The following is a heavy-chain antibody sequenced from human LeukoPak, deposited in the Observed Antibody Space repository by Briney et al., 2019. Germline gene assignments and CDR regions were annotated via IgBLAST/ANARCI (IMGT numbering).Heavy chain of an antibody. CDR2: IYYSGST. CDR1: GGSISSSNYY. D-gene: IGHD2-15*01. CDR3: ARLEGYCSGGSCYSVSFVDP. J-gene: IGHJ5*02. V-gene: IGHV4-39*01. Sequence: SETLSLTCTASGGSISSSNYYWGWIRQPPGKGLEWIGSIYYSGSTYYNPSLKSRVTISVDTSKNQFSLKLSSVTAADTAVYYCARLEGYCSGGSCYSVSFVDPWGQGTPVTVSS.